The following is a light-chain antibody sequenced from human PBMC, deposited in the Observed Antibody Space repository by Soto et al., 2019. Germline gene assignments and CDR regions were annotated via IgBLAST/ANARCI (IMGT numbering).Light chain of an antibody. CDR3: SSYTTSGTPV. CDR1: SSDVGGYNY. V-gene: IGLV2-14*01. J-gene: IGLJ3*02. CDR2: EVS. Sequence: QSALTQPASVSGSPGQTITISCTGTSSDVGGYNYLSWYQQHPRKAHKVMIYEVSNRPSGFSNRFSGSKSGNTAPLTIPGLSANYEADYVCSSYTTSGTPVFGGGTKVTVL.